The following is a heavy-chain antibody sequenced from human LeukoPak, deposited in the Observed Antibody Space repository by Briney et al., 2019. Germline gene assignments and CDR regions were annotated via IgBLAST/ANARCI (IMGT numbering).Heavy chain of an antibody. D-gene: IGHD3-3*01. CDR1: GFTFGNSA. V-gene: IGHV3-23*01. J-gene: IGHJ4*02. CDR2: ISGSGGST. CDR3: AKEEHGRITIFGVVIY. Sequence: PGGSLRLSCDASGFTFGNSAMNWVRQAPGKGLEWVSAISGSGGSTYYADSVKGRFTISRDNSKNTLYLQMNSLRAEDTAVYYCAKEEHGRITIFGVVIYWGQGTLVTVSS.